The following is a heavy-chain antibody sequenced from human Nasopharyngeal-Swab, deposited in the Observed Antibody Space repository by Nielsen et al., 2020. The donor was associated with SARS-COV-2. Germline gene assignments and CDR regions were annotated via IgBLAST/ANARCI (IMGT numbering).Heavy chain of an antibody. CDR1: GFTFSSYA. J-gene: IGHJ4*02. D-gene: IGHD3-22*01. V-gene: IGHV3-30*04. Sequence: GESLKISCAASGFTFSSYAMHWVRQAPGTGLEWVAVISYDGSNKYYADSVKGRFTISRDNSKNTLYLQMNSLRAEDTAVYYCARTLGGYYYFDYWGQGTLVTVSS. CDR3: ARTLGGYYYFDY. CDR2: ISYDGSNK.